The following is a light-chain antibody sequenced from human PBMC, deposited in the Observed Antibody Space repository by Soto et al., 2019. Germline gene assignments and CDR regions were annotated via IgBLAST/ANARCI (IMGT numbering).Light chain of an antibody. CDR3: ISYAGSNNPYV. Sequence: SALTQPPSASGSPGQSVTISCTGTSSAVGGYNYVSWYQQHPGKAPKLMIYEVSKRPSGVPDRFSGSKSGNTASLTVSGLQAEDEADYYCISYAGSNNPYVFGTGTKVTVL. V-gene: IGLV2-8*01. J-gene: IGLJ1*01. CDR2: EVS. CDR1: SSAVGGYNY.